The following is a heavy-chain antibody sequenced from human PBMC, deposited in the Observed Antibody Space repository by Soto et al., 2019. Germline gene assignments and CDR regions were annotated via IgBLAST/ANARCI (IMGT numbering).Heavy chain of an antibody. J-gene: IGHJ5*02. CDR2: IYNSGTT. Sequence: SETLSLTCAVSGDSITSNHWNWIRQPPGRGLEWIGYIYNSGTTKYNPSLKSRVIISVDTSKNQLSLKLSSVTAADTAVYYCARVSMSTVSWGFDPWGQGTLVTSPQ. D-gene: IGHD4-4*01. V-gene: IGHV4-59*01. CDR3: ARVSMSTVSWGFDP. CDR1: GDSITSNH.